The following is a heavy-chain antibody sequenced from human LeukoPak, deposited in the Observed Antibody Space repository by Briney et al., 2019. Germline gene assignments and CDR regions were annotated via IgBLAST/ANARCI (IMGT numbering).Heavy chain of an antibody. V-gene: IGHV4-59*01. CDR1: GGSMSSYY. CDR3: ARPLYSSGWYALDY. J-gene: IGHJ4*02. D-gene: IGHD6-19*01. Sequence: PSETLSLTCTVSGGSMSSYYWSWIRQPPGKGLEWIGYIYYSGSTNYNPSLKSRVTISVDTSKNQFSLKLSSVTAADTAVYYCARPLYSSGWYALDYSGQGTLVTVSS. CDR2: IYYSGST.